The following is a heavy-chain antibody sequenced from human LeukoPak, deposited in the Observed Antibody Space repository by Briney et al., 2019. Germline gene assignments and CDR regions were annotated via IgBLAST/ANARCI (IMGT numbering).Heavy chain of an antibody. CDR1: GFTFSSYS. CDR3: ARDPSSSSWINWFDP. V-gene: IGHV3-21*01. Sequence: PGGSLRLSCAASGFTFSSYSMNWVRQAPGKGLEWVSSISSSSSYIYYADSVKGRFTISRDNAKNSLYLQMNGLRAEDTAVYYCARDPSSSSWINWFDPWGQGTLVTVSS. D-gene: IGHD6-13*01. J-gene: IGHJ5*02. CDR2: ISSSSSYI.